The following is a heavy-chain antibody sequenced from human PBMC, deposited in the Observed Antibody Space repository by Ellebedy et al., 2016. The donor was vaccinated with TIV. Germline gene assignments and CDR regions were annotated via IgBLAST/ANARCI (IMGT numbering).Heavy chain of an antibody. CDR3: ARETRSGYTYTYGDYYYGMDV. Sequence: SVKVSCKAPGDTFTSYAITWVRQAPGQGLEWVGGIIPMFGTTNYAQKFQGRVTIAADESTSTAYMELSSLRSEDTAVFYCARETRSGYTYTYGDYYYGMDVWGQGTTVTVSS. V-gene: IGHV1-69*13. CDR1: GDTFTSYA. J-gene: IGHJ6*02. D-gene: IGHD5-18*01. CDR2: IIPMFGTT.